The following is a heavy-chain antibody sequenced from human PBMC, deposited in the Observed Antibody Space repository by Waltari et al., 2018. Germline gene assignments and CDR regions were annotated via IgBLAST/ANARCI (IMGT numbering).Heavy chain of an antibody. Sequence: EVQLVQSGAEVKKPGATVKISCKVSGYTFTDYYMHWVQQAPGKGLEWMELVDPEDGETIYAEKFQGRVTITADTSTDTAYMELSSLRSEDTAVYYCATPSGSYAFYYYYGMDVWGQGTTVTVSS. J-gene: IGHJ6*02. V-gene: IGHV1-69-2*01. CDR1: GYTFTDYY. CDR3: ATPSGSYAFYYYYGMDV. CDR2: VDPEDGET. D-gene: IGHD1-26*01.